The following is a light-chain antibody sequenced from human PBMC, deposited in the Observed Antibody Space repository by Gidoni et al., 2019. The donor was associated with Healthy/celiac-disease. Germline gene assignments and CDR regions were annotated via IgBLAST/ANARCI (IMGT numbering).Light chain of an antibody. CDR1: NIGSKS. CDR3: QVWDSSSDHVV. V-gene: IGLV3-21*03. J-gene: IGLJ2*01. CDR2: DDS. Sequence: SSVLTPPPSGAVAPGKTARITCGGNNIGSKSVHWYQQKPGQAPVLVVYDDSDRPSGIPERFSGSNSGNTATLTISRVEAGDEADYYCQVWDSSSDHVVFGGGTKLTVL.